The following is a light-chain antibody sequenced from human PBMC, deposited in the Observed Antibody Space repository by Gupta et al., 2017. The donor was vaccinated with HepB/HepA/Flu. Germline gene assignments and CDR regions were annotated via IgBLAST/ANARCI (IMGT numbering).Light chain of an antibody. Sequence: IQMIQSPSTLSASVGDRITIPCQASQDITNHLNWYQQKPGKAPKLLISDGSNLQTGVPSRFSGSGSGTDFTLTINILQPEDFATYYCQQEETLPFTFGHGTNVDIK. CDR3: QQEETLPFT. V-gene: IGKV1-33*01. CDR2: DGS. CDR1: QDITNH. J-gene: IGKJ3*01.